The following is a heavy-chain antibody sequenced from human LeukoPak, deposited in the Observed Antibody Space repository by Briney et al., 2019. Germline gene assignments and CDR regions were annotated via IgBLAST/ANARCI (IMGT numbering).Heavy chain of an antibody. V-gene: IGHV3-74*01. CDR2: INSDGSST. CDR3: AKDRGYDLRTYYFDY. Sequence: GGSLRLSCAASGFTFSNYWMHWVRQAPGKGLAWVSRINSDGSSTTYADSVKGRFTISRDNAKHTLYLQMNSLRAEDTALYYCAKDRGYDLRTYYFDYWGQGTLVTVSS. CDR1: GFTFSNYW. J-gene: IGHJ4*02. D-gene: IGHD5-12*01.